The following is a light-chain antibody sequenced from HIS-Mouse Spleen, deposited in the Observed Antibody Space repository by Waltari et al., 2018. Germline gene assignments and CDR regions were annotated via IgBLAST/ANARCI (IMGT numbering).Light chain of an antibody. V-gene: IGLV2-18*01. CDR1: SSDVGSYNR. J-gene: IGLJ2*01. CDR3: SLYTSSSTLV. CDR2: EFS. Sequence: QSALTQPPSVSGSPGQSVTISCTGTSSDVGSYNRVSWYQRPPVTAPKLLIYEFSNRPSGVPDRFSGSKSGNTASLTISGLQAEDEADYYCSLYTSSSTLVFGGGTKLTVL.